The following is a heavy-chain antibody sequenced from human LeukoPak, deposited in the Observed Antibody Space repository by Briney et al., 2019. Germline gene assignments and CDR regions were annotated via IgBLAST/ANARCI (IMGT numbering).Heavy chain of an antibody. V-gene: IGHV3-30*03. CDR1: GFTFSSYG. Sequence: GGSLRLSCAASGFTFSSYGMHWVRQAPGKGLEWVAVISYDGSNKYYADSVKGRFTISRDNSKNTLYLQMNSLRADDTAVYYCARTYYCDSSGYYGGWFDPWGQGTLVTVSS. CDR3: ARTYYCDSSGYYGGWFDP. D-gene: IGHD3-22*01. J-gene: IGHJ5*02. CDR2: ISYDGSNK.